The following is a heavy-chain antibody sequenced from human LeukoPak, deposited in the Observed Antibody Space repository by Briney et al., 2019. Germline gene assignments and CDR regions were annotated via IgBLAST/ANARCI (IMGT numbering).Heavy chain of an antibody. Sequence: PSETLSLTCAVSGGSFGDNFWNWIRQPPGKGPEWIGEINRRGTANYNPSLRSRVTISVDASTNRFSVKVNAVTAADTAVYYCARGVRLSGLSPYFFDSWGQGTLVTVSS. CDR3: ARGVRLSGLSPYFFDS. CDR2: INRRGTA. V-gene: IGHV4-34*01. CDR1: GGSFGDNF. D-gene: IGHD6-19*01. J-gene: IGHJ4*02.